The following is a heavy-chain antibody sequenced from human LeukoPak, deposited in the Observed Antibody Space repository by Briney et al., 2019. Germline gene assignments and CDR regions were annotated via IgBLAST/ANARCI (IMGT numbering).Heavy chain of an antibody. CDR2: IYYSGST. D-gene: IGHD3-10*01. V-gene: IGHV4-39*07. J-gene: IGHJ4*02. CDR1: GGSISSSSYF. CDR3: AREARLLWFGELAGVFDY. Sequence: KSSETLSLTCTVSGGSISSSSYFWGWIRQLPGKGLEWIGSIYYSGSTYYNPSVQSRVTISVDTSKNQFSLKLSSVTAADTAVYYCAREARLLWFGELAGVFDYWGQGTLVTVSS.